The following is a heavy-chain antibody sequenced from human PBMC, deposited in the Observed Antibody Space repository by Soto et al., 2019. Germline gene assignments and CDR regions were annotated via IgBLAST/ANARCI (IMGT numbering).Heavy chain of an antibody. Sequence: PSDTLSLTCTVSGGSVSSGSYYWSWIRQPPGKGLEWIGYIYYSGSTNYNPSLKSRVTISVDTSKNQFSLKLSSVTAADTAVYYCARADSSGYYYYLGMDVWGQGTTVTVSS. CDR1: GGSVSSGSYY. D-gene: IGHD3-22*01. J-gene: IGHJ6*02. CDR2: IYYSGST. CDR3: ARADSSGYYYYLGMDV. V-gene: IGHV4-61*01.